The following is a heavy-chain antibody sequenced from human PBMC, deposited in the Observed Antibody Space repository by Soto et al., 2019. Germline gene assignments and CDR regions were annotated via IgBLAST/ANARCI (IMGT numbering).Heavy chain of an antibody. V-gene: IGHV1-2*04. D-gene: IGHD3-16*02. Sequence: QVQLVQSGAEVKKPGSSVKVSCKASGYTFTGNYMHWVRQAPGQGFEWMGWINVNSGGTKYAQTFQGWVTMTRDTAISTAYLELSRLRSDETAVYVCARGDKLSLHPQRDYRCQGTLVTVSS. CDR3: ARGDKLSLHPQRDY. CDR2: INVNSGGT. J-gene: IGHJ4*02. CDR1: GYTFTGNY.